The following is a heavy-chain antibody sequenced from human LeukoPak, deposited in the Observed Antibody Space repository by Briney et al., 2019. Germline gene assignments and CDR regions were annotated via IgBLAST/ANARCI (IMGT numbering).Heavy chain of an antibody. Sequence: SVKVSCKASGGTFSSYAISWVRQAPGQGPEWMGGIIPIFGTANYAQKFQGRVTITADESTSTAYMELSSLRAEDTAVYYCARDSRYPIVAFDIWGQGTMVTVSS. V-gene: IGHV1-69*13. CDR1: GGTFSSYA. CDR2: IIPIFGTA. CDR3: ARDSRYPIVAFDI. D-gene: IGHD3-9*01. J-gene: IGHJ3*02.